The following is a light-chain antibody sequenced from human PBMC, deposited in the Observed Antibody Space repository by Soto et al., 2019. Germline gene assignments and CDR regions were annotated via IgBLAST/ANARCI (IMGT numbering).Light chain of an antibody. CDR2: DAS. V-gene: IGKV3-11*01. J-gene: IGKJ3*01. CDR3: QQRSNWPPTFG. Sequence: DIVMTQSPDTLSLSPGEIATLSCSASQSVGNFLAWYQQKPGQAPRLLIYDASIRAAGIPARFSGSGSGTDFTLTISSLEPEDCAVYYCQQRSNWPPTFGVGPGTKVDIK. CDR1: QSVGNF.